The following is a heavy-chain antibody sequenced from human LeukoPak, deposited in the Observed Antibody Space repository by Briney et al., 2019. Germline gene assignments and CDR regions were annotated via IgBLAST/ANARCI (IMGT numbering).Heavy chain of an antibody. V-gene: IGHV4-61*02. J-gene: IGHJ4*02. Sequence: PSQTLSLTCTVSGGSISSGTYCWSWIRQPAGKGLEWIGRIYSSGSTNYNPSLKSRVTISVDTSKNQFFLKLSSVTAADTAVYYCARLGRFGELYNDYWGQGTLVTVSS. CDR1: GGSISSGTYC. CDR3: ARLGRFGELYNDY. D-gene: IGHD3-10*01. CDR2: IYSSGST.